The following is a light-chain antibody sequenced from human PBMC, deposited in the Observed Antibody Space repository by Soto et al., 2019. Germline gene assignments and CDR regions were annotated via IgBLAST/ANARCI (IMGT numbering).Light chain of an antibody. J-gene: IGKJ1*01. Sequence: AIQMTQSPSSLSASVGDTIAITCRASQGIRNDLGWYQQKPGKAPKLLIYAASTLQSGVPSRFSGSGSGTDFTLTVSSLQPEDFATYYCLQDYDYPWTFGQGTKVEIK. CDR2: AAS. CDR3: LQDYDYPWT. CDR1: QGIRND. V-gene: IGKV1-6*01.